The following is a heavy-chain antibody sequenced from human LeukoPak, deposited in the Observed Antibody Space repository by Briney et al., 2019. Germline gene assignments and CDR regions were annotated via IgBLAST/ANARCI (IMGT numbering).Heavy chain of an antibody. V-gene: IGHV1-69*05. CDR1: GDTFSSYA. CDR3: AVTRTGTVTTFDY. CDR2: IIPIFGTA. D-gene: IGHD4-17*01. Sequence: ASVKVSCKASGDTFSSYAISWVPQAPGQGLEWMGRIIPIFGTANYAQKFQGRVTITTDESTSTAYMELSSLRSEDTAVYYCAVTRTGTVTTFDYWGQGTLVTVSS. J-gene: IGHJ4*02.